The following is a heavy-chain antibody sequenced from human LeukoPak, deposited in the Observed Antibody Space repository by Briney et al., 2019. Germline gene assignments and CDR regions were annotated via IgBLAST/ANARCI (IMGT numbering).Heavy chain of an antibody. CDR1: GFTFSSYA. Sequence: GGSLRLSCAASGFTFSSYAMRWVRQAPGKGLEWVSGISGSGDSTSYADSVKGRFTISRDNSKNTLYLQMNSLRAEDTAVYYCAKGAAYCGSDCFLYYFNYWGQGTLVTVSS. D-gene: IGHD2-21*02. CDR2: ISGSGDST. V-gene: IGHV3-23*01. CDR3: AKGAAYCGSDCFLYYFNY. J-gene: IGHJ4*02.